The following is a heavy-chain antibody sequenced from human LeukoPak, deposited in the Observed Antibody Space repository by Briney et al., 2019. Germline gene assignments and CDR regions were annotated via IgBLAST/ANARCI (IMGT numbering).Heavy chain of an antibody. CDR3: ARDSLGAGTVGATSGY. V-gene: IGHV4-39*02. D-gene: IGHD1-26*01. CDR1: GGSISSSSYY. Sequence: SETLSLTCTVSGGSISSSSYYWGWIRQPPGKGLEWIGSIYYSGNTYYNPSLKSRLTISVDTSKNQYSLRLSSVTAADTAVYYCARDSLGAGTVGATSGYWGQGTLVTVSS. J-gene: IGHJ4*02. CDR2: IYYSGNT.